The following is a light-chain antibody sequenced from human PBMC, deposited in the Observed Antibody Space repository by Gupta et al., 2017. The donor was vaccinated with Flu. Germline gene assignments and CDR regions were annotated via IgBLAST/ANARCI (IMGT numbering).Light chain of an antibody. CDR3: QQGFGVRLT. V-gene: IGKV1-39*01. Sequence: DIQMTQSPSSLSASVGDRVTITCRASQSVSGYVTWNQQRPGKAPKLLISDVSNLQSGVPSTFRGSGSVTDFTLTIRKLQAEDSATYFGQQGFGVRLTFGGGTKVDIK. J-gene: IGKJ4*01. CDR1: QSVSGY. CDR2: DVS.